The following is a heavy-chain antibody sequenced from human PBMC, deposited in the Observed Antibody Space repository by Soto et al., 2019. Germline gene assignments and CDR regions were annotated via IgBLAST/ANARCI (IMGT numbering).Heavy chain of an antibody. CDR2: MNPNSGNT. CDR1: GYTFTSYD. D-gene: IGHD2-15*01. V-gene: IGHV1-8*01. Sequence: QVQLVQSGAEVKKPGASVKVSCKASGYTFTSYDINWVRQATGQGLEWMGWMNPNSGNTGYAQKFPGRFAITTNTSISAAYMELISLRSEDTAVHYCAREKVVRNDYWGQGTLVTVSS. J-gene: IGHJ4*02. CDR3: AREKVVRNDY.